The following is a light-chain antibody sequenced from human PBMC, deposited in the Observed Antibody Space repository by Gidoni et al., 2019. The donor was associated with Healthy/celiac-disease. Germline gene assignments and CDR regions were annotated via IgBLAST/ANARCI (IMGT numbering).Light chain of an antibody. CDR1: QSVSSY. CDR3: QQRSNWT. V-gene: IGKV3-11*01. Sequence: EIVLTQSPATLSLSPGERATRSCRASQSVSSYLAWYPQKPGQAPRLLIYDASNRATGIPARFSGSGSGTDFTLTISSLEPEDFAVYYCQQRSNWTFGQGTKVEIK. CDR2: DAS. J-gene: IGKJ1*01.